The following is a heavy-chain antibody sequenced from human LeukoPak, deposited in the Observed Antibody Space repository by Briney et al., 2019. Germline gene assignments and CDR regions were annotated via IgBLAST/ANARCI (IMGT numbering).Heavy chain of an antibody. CDR2: INHSGST. V-gene: IGHV4-34*01. CDR3: ARAHYYYYYYMDV. CDR1: GGSFSGYY. Sequence: SETLSLTCAVYGGSFSGYYWSWIRQPPGKGLEWIGEINHSGSTNYNPSLKSRVTISVDTSKNQFSLKLSSVTAADTAVYYCARAHYYYYYYMDVWGKGTTVTISS. J-gene: IGHJ6*03.